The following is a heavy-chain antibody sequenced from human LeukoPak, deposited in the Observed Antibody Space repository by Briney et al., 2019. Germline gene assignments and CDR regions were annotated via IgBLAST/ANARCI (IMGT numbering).Heavy chain of an antibody. Sequence: ASAKVSCKASGYTFTSYYMHWVRQAPGQGLEWMGIINPSGGSTSYAQKFQGRVTMTRDTSTSTVYMELSSLRSEDTAVYYCARDPTYYYDSSGYPLYYFDYWGQGTLVTVSS. CDR1: GYTFTSYY. J-gene: IGHJ4*02. V-gene: IGHV1-46*03. CDR2: INPSGGST. D-gene: IGHD3-22*01. CDR3: ARDPTYYYDSSGYPLYYFDY.